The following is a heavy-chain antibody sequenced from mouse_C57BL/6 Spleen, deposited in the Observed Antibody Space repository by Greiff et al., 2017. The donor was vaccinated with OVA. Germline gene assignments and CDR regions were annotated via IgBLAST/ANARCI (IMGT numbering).Heavy chain of an antibody. CDR1: GYTFTSYW. J-gene: IGHJ3*01. CDR2: IDPSDSYP. V-gene: IGHV1-69*01. Sequence: VQLQQPGAELVMPGASVKLSCKASGYTFTSYWMHWVKQRPGQGLEWIGEIDPSDSYPNYNQKFKGTSTLTVDKSSSTAYMHLSSLTSEDSAVYYCARGEGYYGWFAYWGQGTLVTVSA. D-gene: IGHD1-1*01. CDR3: ARGEGYYGWFAY.